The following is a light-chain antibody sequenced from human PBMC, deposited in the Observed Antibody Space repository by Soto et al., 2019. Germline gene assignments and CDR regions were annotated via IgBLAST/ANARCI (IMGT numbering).Light chain of an antibody. V-gene: IGKV3D-20*02. CDR1: HTISSSY. CDR3: QQRYNWPIT. J-gene: IGKJ5*01. Sequence: EIVLTQSPGTLSLSPGERATLSCRASHTISSSYLAWYQQKPGQAPRLLMYGISRRATGIPDRFSGSGSGTDFTLTITRLEPEDFSVYYCQQRYNWPITFGQGTRLEIK. CDR2: GIS.